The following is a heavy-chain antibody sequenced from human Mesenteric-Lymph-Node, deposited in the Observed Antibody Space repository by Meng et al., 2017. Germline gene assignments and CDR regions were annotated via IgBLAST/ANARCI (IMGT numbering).Heavy chain of an antibody. Sequence: SETLSLTCAASGGSFSSSHWWSWLRQSPEKGLEWIGEIHQSGHTNYNPSLKRRVLMSIDKSKNQFSLWLTSVTAADTATYYCANNLEFSMDFWGQGILVTVSS. J-gene: IGHJ4*02. CDR2: IHQSGHT. CDR3: ANNLEFSMDF. V-gene: IGHV4-4*02. CDR1: GGSFSSSHW. D-gene: IGHD3/OR15-3a*01.